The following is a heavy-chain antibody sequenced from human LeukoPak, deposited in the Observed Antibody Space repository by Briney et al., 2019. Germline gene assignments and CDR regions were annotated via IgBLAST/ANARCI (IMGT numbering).Heavy chain of an antibody. V-gene: IGHV3-74*01. Sequence: PGGSLRLSCAASGFTFSSHWMHWVRQAPGKGLVWVSRINSDGSSTSYADSVKGRFTISRDNAKNTLYLQMNSLRAEDTAVYYCARRYSGSYYDFDYWGQGTLVTVSS. J-gene: IGHJ4*02. CDR3: ARRYSGSYYDFDY. D-gene: IGHD1-26*01. CDR2: INSDGSST. CDR1: GFTFSSHW.